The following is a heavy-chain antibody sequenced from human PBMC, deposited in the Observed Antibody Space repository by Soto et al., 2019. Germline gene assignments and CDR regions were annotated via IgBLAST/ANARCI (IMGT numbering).Heavy chain of an antibody. J-gene: IGHJ6*02. CDR2: IYYSGST. CDR3: ASDEKYELDTYYYGMDV. D-gene: IGHD2-2*01. Sequence: SETLSLTCTVSGGSISSGGYYWSWIRQHPGKGREWIGYIYYSGSTYYNPSLKSRVTISVDTSKNQFSLKLSSVTAADTAVYYCASDEKYELDTYYYGMDVWGQGTTVTV. CDR1: GGSISSGGYY. V-gene: IGHV4-31*03.